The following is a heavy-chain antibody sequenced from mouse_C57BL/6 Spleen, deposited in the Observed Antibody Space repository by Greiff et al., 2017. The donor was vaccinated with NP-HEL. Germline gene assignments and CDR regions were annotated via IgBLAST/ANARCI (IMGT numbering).Heavy chain of an antibody. CDR3: ATYGY. Sequence: EVKLMESGGGLVKPGGSLKLSCAASGFTFSDYGMHWVRQAPEKGLEWVAYISRGSSTIYYADTVKGRFTISRDNAKNTLFLQLTSLRSEDTAMYYCATYGYWGQGTLVTVAA. V-gene: IGHV5-17*01. J-gene: IGHJ3*02. CDR2: ISRGSSTI. CDR1: GFTFSDYG.